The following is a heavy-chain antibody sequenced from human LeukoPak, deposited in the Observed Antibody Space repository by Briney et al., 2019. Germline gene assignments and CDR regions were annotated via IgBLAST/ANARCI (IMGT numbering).Heavy chain of an antibody. CDR3: AKALSGLPSAALDP. Sequence: GGSLRLSCAASKFTFSSYAMTWVRQAPGRGLEWVSGISGSGGSTYYADSVKGRFTISRDNSKNTLYLQMNSLRAEDTALYHCAKALSGLPSAALDPWGQGTLVTVSS. CDR2: ISGSGGST. D-gene: IGHD3-16*01. V-gene: IGHV3-23*01. CDR1: KFTFSSYA. J-gene: IGHJ5*02.